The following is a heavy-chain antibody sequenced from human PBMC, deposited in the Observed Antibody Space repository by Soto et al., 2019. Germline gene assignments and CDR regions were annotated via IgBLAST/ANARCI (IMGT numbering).Heavy chain of an antibody. D-gene: IGHD3-10*01. CDR3: ARDRDDYGSGNYYNRIDF. J-gene: IGHJ4*02. V-gene: IGHV1-69*01. Sequence: QVQLVQSGAEVKKPGSSVKVSCKASGGIFSTYAISWLRQAPGQGLEWMGGIIPIFGTRNYAQRFQARVTITADESTSTAYMELSRLRSEDTAVYYCARDRDDYGSGNYYNRIDFWGQGTLVTVSS. CDR1: GGIFSTYA. CDR2: IIPIFGTR.